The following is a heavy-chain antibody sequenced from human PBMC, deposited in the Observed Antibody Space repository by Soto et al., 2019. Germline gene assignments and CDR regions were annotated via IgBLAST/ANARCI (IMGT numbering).Heavy chain of an antibody. CDR2: IKSKTDGGTT. CDR3: TTDQTYEGMDV. CDR1: GFTFSNAW. D-gene: IGHD3-22*01. Sequence: GGSLRLSCAASGFTFSNAWMSWVRQAPGEGLEWVGRIKSKTDGGTTDYAAPVKGRFTISRDDSKNTLYLQMNSLKTEDTAVYYCTTDQTYEGMDVWGQGTTVTVSS. V-gene: IGHV3-15*01. J-gene: IGHJ6*02.